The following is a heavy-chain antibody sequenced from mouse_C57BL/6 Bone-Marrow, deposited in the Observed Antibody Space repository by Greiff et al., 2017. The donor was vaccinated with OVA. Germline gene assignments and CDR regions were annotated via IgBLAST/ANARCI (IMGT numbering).Heavy chain of an antibody. CDR2: IYPRSGNT. D-gene: IGHD1-2*01. V-gene: IGHV1-81*01. CDR3: ARSRTTAYGRYFDV. J-gene: IGHJ1*03. CDR1: GYTFTSYG. Sequence: VQVVESGAELARPGASVKLSCKASGYTFTSYGISWVKQRTGQGLEWIGEIYPRSGNTYYNEKFKGKATLTADKSSSTAYMELRSLTSEDSAVYFCARSRTTAYGRYFDVWGTGTTVTVSS.